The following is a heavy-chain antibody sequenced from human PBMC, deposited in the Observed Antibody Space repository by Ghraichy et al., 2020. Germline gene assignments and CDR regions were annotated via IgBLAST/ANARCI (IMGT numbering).Heavy chain of an antibody. CDR3: ARHRAGENRFDP. J-gene: IGHJ5*02. D-gene: IGHD3-16*01. Sequence: GSLRLSCTVSGDSISGHYWSWFRQPPGKGLEWIGYFYSSGSTKYNPSPNSRVTISVDTSKNHFSLELTSVTAADTAVYYCARHRAGENRFDPWGQGTLVTVSS. CDR2: FYSSGST. V-gene: IGHV4-59*08. CDR1: GDSISGHY.